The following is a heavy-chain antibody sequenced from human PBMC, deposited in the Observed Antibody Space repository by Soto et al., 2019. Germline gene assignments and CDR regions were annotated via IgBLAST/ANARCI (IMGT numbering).Heavy chain of an antibody. D-gene: IGHD4-17*01. CDR1: GFTFSSYA. V-gene: IGHV3-23*01. Sequence: GGSLRLSCAASGFTFSSYAMSWVRQAPGKGLEWVSGISGSGGSTYYADSVKGRFTISRDNSKNTLNTLYLQMNSLRAEDTAVYYCAKALTTVTPGSLDCWGQGALVTVSS. J-gene: IGHJ4*02. CDR3: AKALTTVTPGSLDC. CDR2: ISGSGGST.